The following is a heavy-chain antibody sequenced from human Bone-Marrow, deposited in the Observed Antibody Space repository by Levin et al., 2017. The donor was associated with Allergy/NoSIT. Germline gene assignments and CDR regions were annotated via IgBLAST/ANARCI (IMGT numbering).Heavy chain of an antibody. J-gene: IGHJ5*02. CDR1: GDSLSSYY. V-gene: IGHV4-59*01. CDR3: ARRFSGYSFDP. CDR2: VFHTAAT. D-gene: IGHD3-22*01. Sequence: SETLSLTCSVSGDSLSSYYWSWIRQPPGKGLEWIGYVFHTAATSYNPSLRSRVSISIDTSKNQFSLKMTSVTPADTAVYYCARRFSGYSFDPWGQGTLVSVSS.